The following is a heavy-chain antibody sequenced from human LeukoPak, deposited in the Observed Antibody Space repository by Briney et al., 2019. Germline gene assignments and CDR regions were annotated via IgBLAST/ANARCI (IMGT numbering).Heavy chain of an antibody. CDR2: INPRGTST. CDR1: GYSFTIHY. D-gene: IGHD4-23*01. Sequence: GASVNVSYKASGYSFTIHYMHWMRQAPGQGLEWMGFINPRGTSTIYAEKFQGRIIITRDMSTTTDYMELSSLKSDDTAVYYCARDNSMHERGWWFDPWGQGTLVTVSS. J-gene: IGHJ5*02. V-gene: IGHV1-46*01. CDR3: ARDNSMHERGWWFDP.